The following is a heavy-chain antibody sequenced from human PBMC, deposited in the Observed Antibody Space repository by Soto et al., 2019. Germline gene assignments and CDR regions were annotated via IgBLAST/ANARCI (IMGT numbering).Heavy chain of an antibody. V-gene: IGHV3-53*04. CDR1: GFTVSSNY. CDR2: IYSGGST. J-gene: IGHJ1*01. CDR3: ARGGCGGSCYSPEYFQH. Sequence: EVQLVESGGGLVQPGGSLRLSCAASGFTVSSNYMSWVRQAPGKGLEWVSVIYSGGSTYYADSVKGRFTISRHNSKNMLYLQMNSLRAEDTAVYYCARGGCGGSCYSPEYFQHWGQGTLVTVSS. D-gene: IGHD2-15*01.